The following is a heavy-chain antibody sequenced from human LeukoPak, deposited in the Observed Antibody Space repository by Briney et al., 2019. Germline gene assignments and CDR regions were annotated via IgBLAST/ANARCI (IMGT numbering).Heavy chain of an antibody. Sequence: PSETLSLTCAVSGGSVSSSNWWSWVRQPPGKGLEWIGEIYHSGSTNYNPSLKSRVTISVDTSKNQFSLKLSSVTAADTAVYYCAREIVVVVAATPQMYFDLWGRGTLVTISS. V-gene: IGHV4-4*02. CDR1: GGSVSSSNW. CDR3: AREIVVVVAATPQMYFDL. J-gene: IGHJ2*01. CDR2: IYHSGST. D-gene: IGHD2-15*01.